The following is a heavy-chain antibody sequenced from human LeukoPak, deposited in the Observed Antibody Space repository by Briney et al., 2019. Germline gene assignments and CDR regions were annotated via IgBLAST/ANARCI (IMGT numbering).Heavy chain of an antibody. Sequence: SETLSLTRTVSGGSISSYYWSWIRQPPGKGLEWIGYISYSGSTNFNPSLKSRVTISVDTSKNQFSLELSSVTAADTAVYYCAREGTAGTNLNWFDPWGQGTLVTVSS. V-gene: IGHV4-59*01. D-gene: IGHD1-1*01. CDR1: GGSISSYY. CDR2: ISYSGST. CDR3: AREGTAGTNLNWFDP. J-gene: IGHJ5*02.